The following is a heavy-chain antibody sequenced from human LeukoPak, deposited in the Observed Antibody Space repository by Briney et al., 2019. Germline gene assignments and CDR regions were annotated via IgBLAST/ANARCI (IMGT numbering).Heavy chain of an antibody. CDR2: ISAYNGNT. CDR3: ARDRGITMIRGVINYYYYMDV. Sequence: ASVTVSCKASGYTFTTYGINWVRQAPGQGLEWMGWISAYNGNTNYAQKLQGRVTMTTDTSTSTAYMELRSLRSDDTAVYYCARDRGITMIRGVINYYYYMDVWGKGTTVTVSS. V-gene: IGHV1-18*01. J-gene: IGHJ6*03. D-gene: IGHD3-10*01. CDR1: GYTFTTYG.